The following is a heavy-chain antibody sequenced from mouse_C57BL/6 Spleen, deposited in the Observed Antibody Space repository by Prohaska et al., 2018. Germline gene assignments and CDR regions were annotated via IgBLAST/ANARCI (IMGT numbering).Heavy chain of an antibody. CDR2: INPNNGGT. CDR1: GYTFTDYY. Sequence: LKISCKASGYTFTDYYMNWVKQSHGKSLEWFGDINPNNGGTSYNQKFKGKATLTVDKSSSTAYMELLSLTSEDSAVYYCAKAYYSNTSFDYWGQGTTLTVSS. D-gene: IGHD2-5*01. V-gene: IGHV1-26*01. J-gene: IGHJ2*01. CDR3: AKAYYSNTSFDY.